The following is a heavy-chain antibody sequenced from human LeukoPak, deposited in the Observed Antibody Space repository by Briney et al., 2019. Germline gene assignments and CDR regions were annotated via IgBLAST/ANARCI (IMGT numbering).Heavy chain of an antibody. CDR2: ISGSGGRT. J-gene: IGHJ4*02. D-gene: IGHD3-10*01. CDR1: GFTFSSYA. Sequence: GGSLRLSCGASGFTFSSYALTWVRQAPGRGLEWVSTISGSGGRTNYTDTVKGRFTISRDSSKTTLSLQMNSLRAEDTAVYYCARHRLVRGLFTDYYFDYWGQGVLVTVSS. CDR3: ARHRLVRGLFTDYYFDY. V-gene: IGHV3-23*01.